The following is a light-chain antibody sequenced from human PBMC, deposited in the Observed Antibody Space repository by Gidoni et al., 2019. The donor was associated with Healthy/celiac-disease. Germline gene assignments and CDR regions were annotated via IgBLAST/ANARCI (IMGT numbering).Light chain of an antibody. Sequence: DIQMTQSPSSLSASVGDRVTITCRASQSISSYLNWYQQKPGKAPKLLIYAASSLQSGVPSRFSGSGSGTEFTRTISSVQPEDFATYYGQQSYSTPSFGQGTKLEIK. V-gene: IGKV1-39*01. J-gene: IGKJ2*03. CDR1: QSISSY. CDR3: QQSYSTPS. CDR2: AAS.